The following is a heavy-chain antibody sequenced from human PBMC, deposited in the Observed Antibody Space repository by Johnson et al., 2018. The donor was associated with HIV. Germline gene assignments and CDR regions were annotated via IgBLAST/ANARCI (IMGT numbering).Heavy chain of an antibody. J-gene: IGHJ3*01. CDR2: IKQDGSEK. Sequence: QLVESGGGLVQPGGSLRLSCAASGFIFSSYWMSWVRQAPGRGLEWVANIKQDGSEKYYVDSVKGRFSISRDNAKNSLFLQMNSLRAEDTAVYYCAKDLFTEREDDVFDVWGQGTMVTVSS. V-gene: IGHV3-7*01. D-gene: IGHD1-26*01. CDR1: GFIFSSYW. CDR3: AKDLFTEREDDVFDV.